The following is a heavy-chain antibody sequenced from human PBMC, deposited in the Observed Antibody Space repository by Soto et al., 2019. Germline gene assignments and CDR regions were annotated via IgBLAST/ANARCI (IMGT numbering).Heavy chain of an antibody. CDR1: GFAVSSSY. CDR2: IYSGGST. J-gene: IGHJ4*02. D-gene: IGHD1-1*01. V-gene: IGHV3-53*01. CDR3: ARAHKWNDAYFDY. Sequence: EVQLVESGGGLIQPGGSLRLSCATSGFAVSSSYMSWVRQTPEKGLEWVSIIYSGGSTYYADSVEGRFTISRDNSMNTVYLQMHSLRAEDTAVHYCARAHKWNDAYFDYWGQGTLFTVSS.